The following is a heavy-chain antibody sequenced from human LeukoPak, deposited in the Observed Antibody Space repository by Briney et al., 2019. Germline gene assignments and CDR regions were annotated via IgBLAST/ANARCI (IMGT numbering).Heavy chain of an antibody. Sequence: GESLRLSCAASGFTFSSYSMNWVRQAPGRGLEWISYISSSSTTIHYADSVKGRFTISRDNAKNSLYLQMSSLRAEDTAVYHCAKIAGGGATSYWGQGTLVTVSS. J-gene: IGHJ4*02. CDR1: GFTFSSYS. CDR2: ISSSSTTI. D-gene: IGHD1-26*01. CDR3: AKIAGGGATSY. V-gene: IGHV3-48*04.